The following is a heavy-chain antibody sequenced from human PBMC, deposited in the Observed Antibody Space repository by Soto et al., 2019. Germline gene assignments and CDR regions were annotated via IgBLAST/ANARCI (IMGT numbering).Heavy chain of an antibody. CDR1: GYTFTSYG. Sequence: QVQLVQSGAEVKKPGASVKVSCKASGYTFTSYGISWVRQAPGQGLEWMGWISTYNGNTKYAQKLQGRVTMTTDTSTSTAYMELRSLRSDXTXVFXXARXXVXXXXSDYWGQGTLVTVSS. J-gene: IGHJ4*02. V-gene: IGHV1-18*01. D-gene: IGHD3-10*01. CDR3: ARXXVXXXXSDY. CDR2: ISTYNGNT.